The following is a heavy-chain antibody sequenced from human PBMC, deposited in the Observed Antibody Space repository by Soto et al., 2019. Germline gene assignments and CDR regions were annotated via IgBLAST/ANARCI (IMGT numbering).Heavy chain of an antibody. CDR1: GGTFSSYA. D-gene: IGHD3-22*01. CDR3: ASLEVDDYDSSGYYFLAN. J-gene: IGHJ4*02. V-gene: IGHV1-69*06. CDR2: IIPIFGTA. Sequence: QVQLVQSGAEVKKPGSSVKVSCKASGGTFSSYAISWVRQAPGQGLEWMGGIIPIFGTAKYAQKFQGRVKITADKSTSIDNMVRRRLRSEATAVYYCASLEVDDYDSSGYYFLANWGQGTLVTVSS.